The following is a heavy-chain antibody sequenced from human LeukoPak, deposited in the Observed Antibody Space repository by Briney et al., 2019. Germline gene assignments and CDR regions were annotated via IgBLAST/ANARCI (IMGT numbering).Heavy chain of an antibody. Sequence: SETLSLTCSVSGGSISSYYWSWIRQPPGKGLEWIGYIYYSGSTNYNPSLKSRVTISVDTSKNQFSLKLSSVTAADTAVYYCATKYYGMDVWGQGTTVTVSS. CDR3: ATKYYGMDV. J-gene: IGHJ6*02. CDR2: IYYSGST. V-gene: IGHV4-59*01. CDR1: GGSISSYY.